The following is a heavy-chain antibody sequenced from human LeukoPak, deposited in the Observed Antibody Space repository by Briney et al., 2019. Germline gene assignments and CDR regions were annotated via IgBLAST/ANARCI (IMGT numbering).Heavy chain of an antibody. D-gene: IGHD3-22*01. CDR1: GGTFSSYA. J-gene: IGHJ4*02. CDR2: IIPIFGTA. Sequence: SVKVSCKASGGTFSSYAISWVRQAPGQGLEWMGRIIPIFGTANYAQKFQGRVTITTDESTSTAYMELSSLRSEDTAVYYCARGDSSGYPREGFDYWGQGTLVTVSS. V-gene: IGHV1-69*05. CDR3: ARGDSSGYPREGFDY.